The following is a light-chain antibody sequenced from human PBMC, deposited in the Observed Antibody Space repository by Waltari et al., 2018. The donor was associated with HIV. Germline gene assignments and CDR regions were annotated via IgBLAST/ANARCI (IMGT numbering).Light chain of an antibody. CDR1: QSVTSL. Sequence: EIVLTQSPATLSLSPGERATLSCRASQSVTSLLAWYQQKPGQVPRLLIYDASYRATGIPARFSGRGSGTDFTLSISSLEPDDFAVYYCQQRSSWPLTFGGGTKVEIK. V-gene: IGKV3-11*01. CDR3: QQRSSWPLT. CDR2: DAS. J-gene: IGKJ4*01.